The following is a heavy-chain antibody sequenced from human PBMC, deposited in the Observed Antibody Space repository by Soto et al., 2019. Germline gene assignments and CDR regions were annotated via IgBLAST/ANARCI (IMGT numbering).Heavy chain of an antibody. Sequence: GSLRLSCAASGFPFGDFGMHWLRQAPGKGLEWVAVISHDGSDKFYADSVKARFTISRDNSKNTLYLQMSGLRGEDTAVYYCAKDLGPLRLLNYYFYGLDVWGQGTTVTVSS. J-gene: IGHJ6*02. CDR1: GFPFGDFG. V-gene: IGHV3-30*18. CDR3: AKDLGPLRLLNYYFYGLDV. CDR2: ISHDGSDK. D-gene: IGHD2-15*01.